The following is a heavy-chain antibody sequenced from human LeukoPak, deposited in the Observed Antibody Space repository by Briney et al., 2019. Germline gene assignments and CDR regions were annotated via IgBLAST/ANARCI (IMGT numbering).Heavy chain of an antibody. CDR2: IYYSGST. Sequence: LETLSLTCAVYGGSFSGYYWSWIRQPPGKGLEWIGSIYYSGSTYYNPSLKSRVTISVDTSKNQFSLKLSSVTAADTAVYYCARDTITMKSFDIWGQGTMVTVSS. J-gene: IGHJ3*02. CDR1: GGSFSGYY. D-gene: IGHD3-22*01. CDR3: ARDTITMKSFDI. V-gene: IGHV4-34*01.